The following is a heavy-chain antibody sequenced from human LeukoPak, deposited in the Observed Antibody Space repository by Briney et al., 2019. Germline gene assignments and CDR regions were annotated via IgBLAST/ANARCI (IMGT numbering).Heavy chain of an antibody. J-gene: IGHJ5*02. V-gene: IGHV4-31*03. D-gene: IGHD6-19*01. CDR2: IYYSGST. CDR1: GGSISSGGYY. CDR3: ATNTGYSSGWFDP. Sequence: SQTLSLTCTVSGGSISSGGYYWSWIRQHPGKGLEWIGYIYYSGSTYYNPSLKNRVTISVDTSKNQFSLKLSSVTAADTAVYYCATNTGYSSGWFDPWGQGTLVTVSS.